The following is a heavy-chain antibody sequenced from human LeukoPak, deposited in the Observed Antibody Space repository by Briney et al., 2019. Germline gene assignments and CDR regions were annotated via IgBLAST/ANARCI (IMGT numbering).Heavy chain of an antibody. CDR3: ARDQRDGYNDY. CDR2: INHSGST. J-gene: IGHJ4*02. Sequence: SETLSLTCAVYGGSFSGYYWSWIRQPPGKGLEWIGEINHSGSTNYNPSLKSRVTRSVDTSKNQFSLKLSSVTAADTAVYYCARDQRDGYNDYWGQGTLVTVSS. CDR1: GGSFSGYY. D-gene: IGHD5-24*01. V-gene: IGHV4-34*01.